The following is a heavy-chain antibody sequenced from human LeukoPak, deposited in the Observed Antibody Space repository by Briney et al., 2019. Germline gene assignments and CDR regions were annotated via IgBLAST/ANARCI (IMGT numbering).Heavy chain of an antibody. Sequence: GGSLRLSCAASGFTFSSYSMNWVRQAPGKGLEWVSSISSSSSYINYADSVRGRFTISRDNAKNSLFLQMDSLRGEDTAVYYCAKDGHGWFGLQSAYYFDYWGQGTLVTVSS. V-gene: IGHV3-21*01. J-gene: IGHJ4*02. CDR3: AKDGHGWFGLQSAYYFDY. CDR2: ISSSSSYI. CDR1: GFTFSSYS. D-gene: IGHD3-10*01.